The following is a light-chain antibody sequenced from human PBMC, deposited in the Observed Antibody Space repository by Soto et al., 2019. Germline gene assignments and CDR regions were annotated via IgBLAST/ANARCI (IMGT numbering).Light chain of an antibody. V-gene: IGKV1-9*01. Sequence: IQLTQSPSSLSASVGDRVTITCRASQGISSYLGWYQQKPGKAPNLLIYDASTLHSGVPSRFSGGGSGTDFTLTISSLQPDDFATYYCQQFNSYSPGAFGQGTKVDIK. J-gene: IGKJ1*01. CDR3: QQFNSYSPGA. CDR1: QGISSY. CDR2: DAS.